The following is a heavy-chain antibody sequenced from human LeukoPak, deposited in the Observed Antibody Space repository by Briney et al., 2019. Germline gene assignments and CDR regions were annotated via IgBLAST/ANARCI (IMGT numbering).Heavy chain of an antibody. CDR2: ISYDGSNK. CDR3: AKDYISSWYGTRYYYGMDV. D-gene: IGHD6-13*01. J-gene: IGHJ6*02. V-gene: IGHV3-30-3*01. Sequence: GGSLRLSCAASGFTFSSYAMHWVRQAPGKGLEWVAVISYDGSNKYYADSVKGRFTISRDNSKNTLYLQMNSLRAEDTAVYYCAKDYISSWYGTRYYYGMDVWGQGTTVTVSS. CDR1: GFTFSSYA.